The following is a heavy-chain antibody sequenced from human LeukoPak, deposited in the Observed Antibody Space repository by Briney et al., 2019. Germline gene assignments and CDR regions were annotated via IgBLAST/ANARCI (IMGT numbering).Heavy chain of an antibody. Sequence: ASVKVSCKASGYTFTGYYMHWVRQAPGQGLEWMGWINPNSGGTNYAQKFQGRVTMTRDTSISTAYMELSRLRSDDTAVYYCARDGYCSGGSCYSDWFDPWGQGTLVTVSS. CDR1: GYTFTGYY. J-gene: IGHJ5*02. CDR3: ARDGYCSGGSCYSDWFDP. D-gene: IGHD2-15*01. CDR2: INPNSGGT. V-gene: IGHV1-2*02.